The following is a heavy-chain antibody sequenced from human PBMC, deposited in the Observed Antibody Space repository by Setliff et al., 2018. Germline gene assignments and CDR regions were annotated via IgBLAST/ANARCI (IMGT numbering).Heavy chain of an antibody. V-gene: IGHV4-39*01. CDR1: GGSISSSSYY. D-gene: IGHD2-15*01. Sequence: SETLSLTCTVSGGSISSSSYYWGWIRQPPGKGLEWIGSIYYSGSTNYNPSLKSRVTISVDTSKNQFSLKLSSVTAADTAVYYCARASRFGTIVWKGDYYMDVWGRGTTVTVSS. CDR3: ARASRFGTIVWKGDYYMDV. J-gene: IGHJ6*03. CDR2: IYYSGST.